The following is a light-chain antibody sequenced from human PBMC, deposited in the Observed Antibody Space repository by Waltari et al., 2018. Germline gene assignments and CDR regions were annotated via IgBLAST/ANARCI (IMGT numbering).Light chain of an antibody. Sequence: QSVLTQPPSASGTPGQRVTISCSGSSSNIGGNTVNWYQQPPGTAPKLLIYSSNKRASGVPALFSGSKSGASASLAISGLQSEDEADYYCAAWDDSLNALVFGGGTKLTVL. J-gene: IGLJ2*01. CDR3: AAWDDSLNALV. V-gene: IGLV1-44*01. CDR1: SSNIGGNT. CDR2: SSN.